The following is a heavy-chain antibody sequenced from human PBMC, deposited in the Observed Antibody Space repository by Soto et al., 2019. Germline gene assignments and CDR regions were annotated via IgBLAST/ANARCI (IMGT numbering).Heavy chain of an antibody. CDR1: GYTFTGYY. V-gene: IGHV1-2*02. Sequence: QVQLVQSGAEVKKPGASVKVSCKASGYTFTGYYMHWVRQAPGQGLEWMGWINPNSGGTNYAQKFQGRVTMTRDTSISTAYMELSRLRSDDTAVYYCARDRTGDYGDYVIYYYYGMDVWGQGTTVTVSS. CDR2: INPNSGGT. J-gene: IGHJ6*02. D-gene: IGHD4-17*01. CDR3: ARDRTGDYGDYVIYYYYGMDV.